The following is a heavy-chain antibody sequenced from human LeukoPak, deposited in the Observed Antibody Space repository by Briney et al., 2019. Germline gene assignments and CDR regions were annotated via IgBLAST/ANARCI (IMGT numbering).Heavy chain of an antibody. J-gene: IGHJ5*02. CDR3: ARADSSGYYT. D-gene: IGHD3-22*01. CDR2: ISSSGSTI. CDR1: GFTFSSYE. Sequence: PGGSLRLSCAASGFTFSSYEMNWVRQAPGKGLEWVSYISSSGSTIYYAYPVNGRSTISRNNAKNSLYLQITRPRAERTAVYYCARADSSGYYTWGQGTLVTVSS. V-gene: IGHV3-48*03.